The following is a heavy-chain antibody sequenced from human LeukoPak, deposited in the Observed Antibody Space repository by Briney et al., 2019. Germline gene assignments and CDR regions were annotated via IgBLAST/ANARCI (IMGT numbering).Heavy chain of an antibody. V-gene: IGHV3-23*01. CDR2: ISGSGGST. D-gene: IGHD7-27*01. Sequence: GGSLRLSCAASGFTFSDYYMSWVRQAPGKGLEWVSAISGSGGSTYYADSVKGRFTISRDNSKNTLYLQMNSLRAEDTAVYYCAGGAGDRSHFDYWGQGTLVTVSS. CDR1: GFTFSDYY. CDR3: AGGAGDRSHFDY. J-gene: IGHJ4*02.